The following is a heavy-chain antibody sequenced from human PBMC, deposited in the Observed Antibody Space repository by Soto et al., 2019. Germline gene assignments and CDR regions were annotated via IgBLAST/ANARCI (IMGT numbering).Heavy chain of an antibody. D-gene: IGHD2-21*02. CDR1: RFTFGGYA. CDR2: ITGNAANT. V-gene: IGHV3-23*01. CDR3: AKAARDCGGDCYSSYFDS. Sequence: GGSLRLSCSASRFTFGGYAMSWVRQAPGKGLEWVSGITGNAANTVYADSVKGRFTISRDNSKNALYLQLNSLRAEDTAVYFCAKAARDCGGDCYSSYFDSWGQGALVTVSS. J-gene: IGHJ4*02.